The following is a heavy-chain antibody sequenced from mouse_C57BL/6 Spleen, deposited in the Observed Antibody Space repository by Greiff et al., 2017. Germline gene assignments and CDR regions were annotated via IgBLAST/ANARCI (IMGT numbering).Heavy chain of an antibody. CDR2: ISSGSSTI. V-gene: IGHV5-17*01. CDR1: GFTFSDYG. CDR3: AREATLYFDY. Sequence: EVKVVESGGGLVKPGGSLKLSCAASGFTFSDYGMHWVRQAPEKGLEWVAYISSGSSTIYYADTVKGRFTISRDNAKNTLFLQMTSLRSEDTAMYYCAREATLYFDYWGQGTTLTVSS. J-gene: IGHJ2*01. D-gene: IGHD3-2*02.